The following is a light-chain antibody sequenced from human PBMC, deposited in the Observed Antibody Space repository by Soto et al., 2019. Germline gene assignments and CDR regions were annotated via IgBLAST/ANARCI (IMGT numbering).Light chain of an antibody. CDR2: GAS. CDR1: GSVSSSF. CDR3: QQYVSSPWA. V-gene: IGKV3-20*01. Sequence: ESVLAQSPGTLSFSPGESATLACRSSGSVSSSFLAWYQQKAGQAPRLLIYGASRRATGIPDRFSGSGSGTDFTLTISRLEPEDFAVYYCQQYVSSPWAFGQGTKV. J-gene: IGKJ1*01.